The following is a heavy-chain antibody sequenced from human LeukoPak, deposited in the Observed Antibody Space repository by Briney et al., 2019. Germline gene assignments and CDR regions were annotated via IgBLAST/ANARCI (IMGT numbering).Heavy chain of an antibody. D-gene: IGHD6-19*01. CDR2: MYTNGVT. V-gene: IGHV4-4*07. J-gene: IGHJ4*02. CDR1: GDSVRTYC. CDR3: ARETYNSGWNIDY. Sequence: PSETLSLTCTVSGDSVRTYCWSWIRQPVGSGLEWIGRMYTNGVTNHNPPVSSRVTMSVDTSRNQFSLKLTSVTAADTAVYYCARETYNSGWNIDYWGQGILVTVSS.